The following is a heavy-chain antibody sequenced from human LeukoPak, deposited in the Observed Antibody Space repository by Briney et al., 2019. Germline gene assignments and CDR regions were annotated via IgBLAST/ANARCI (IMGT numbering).Heavy chain of an antibody. Sequence: GASVKVSCKASGYTFTSYYMHWVRQAPGRGLEWMGIINPSGGSTSYAQKFQGRVTMTRDTSTSTVYMELSSLRSEDTAVYYCASSPPTDAFDIWGQGTMVTVSS. J-gene: IGHJ3*02. V-gene: IGHV1-46*01. CDR1: GYTFTSYY. CDR3: ASSPPTDAFDI. CDR2: INPSGGST.